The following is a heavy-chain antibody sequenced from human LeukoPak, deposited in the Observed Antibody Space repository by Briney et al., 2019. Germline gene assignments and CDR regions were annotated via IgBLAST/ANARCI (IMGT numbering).Heavy chain of an antibody. Sequence: GGSLRLSCAASGFTFSSYGMPWVRQAPGKGLEWVAVISYDGSNKYYADSVKGRFTISRDNSKNTLYLQMNSLRAEDTAVYYCARDGEDVLRFLEWLLYPDYWGQGTLVTVSS. CDR3: ARDGEDVLRFLEWLLYPDY. J-gene: IGHJ4*02. D-gene: IGHD3-3*01. CDR1: GFTFSSYG. V-gene: IGHV3-30*03. CDR2: ISYDGSNK.